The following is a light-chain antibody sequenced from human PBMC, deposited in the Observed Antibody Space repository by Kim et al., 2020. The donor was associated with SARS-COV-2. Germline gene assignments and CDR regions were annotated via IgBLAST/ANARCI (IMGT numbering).Light chain of an antibody. CDR1: KLGNKY. V-gene: IGLV3-1*01. CDR2: QDS. CDR3: QAWDSSTAVV. J-gene: IGLJ2*01. Sequence: VSAGQTASITCSGDKLGNKYTSWYQQKPGQSPVLVMYQDSKRPSGIPERFSGSNSGNTATLTISGTQAIDEADYYCQAWDSSTAVVFGGGTQLTVL.